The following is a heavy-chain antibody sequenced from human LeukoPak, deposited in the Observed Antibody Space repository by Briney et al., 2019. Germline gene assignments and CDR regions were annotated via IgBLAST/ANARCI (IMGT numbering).Heavy chain of an antibody. CDR1: GGSFSGYY. V-gene: IGHV4-34*01. CDR2: INHSGST. Sequence: SETLSLTCAVYGGSFSGYYWSWLRQPPGKGREWIGEINHSGSTNYNPSLKSRVTISVDTSKNQFSLKLSSVTAADTAVYYCARDYGDPSHFSSNYGMDGGGQGTTVTVS. D-gene: IGHD4-17*01. J-gene: IGHJ6*02. CDR3: ARDYGDPSHFSSNYGMDG.